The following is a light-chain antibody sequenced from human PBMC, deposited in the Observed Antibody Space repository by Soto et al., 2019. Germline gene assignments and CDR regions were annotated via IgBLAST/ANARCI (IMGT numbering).Light chain of an antibody. Sequence: QPVLTQPPSASGTPGQRVTISCSGSSSNIGSNTVNWYQQLPRMAPKLLIYSNNQRPSGVPDRFSGSKSGTSASLAISGLQSEDEADYYCATWDDSLNAVVFGGGTKLTVL. CDR3: ATWDDSLNAVV. J-gene: IGLJ2*01. CDR1: SSNIGSNT. V-gene: IGLV1-44*01. CDR2: SNN.